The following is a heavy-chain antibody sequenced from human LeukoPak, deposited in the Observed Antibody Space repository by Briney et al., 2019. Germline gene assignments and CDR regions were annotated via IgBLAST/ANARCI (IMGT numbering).Heavy chain of an antibody. CDR1: GYAFTGYY. J-gene: IGHJ4*02. D-gene: IGHD3-22*01. Sequence: ASVKVSCKASGYAFTGYYMHWVRQAPGQGLEWMGWINPNSGGTNYAQKFQGRVTMTRDTSISTAYMELSRLRSDDTAVYYCARGYYYDSSGYYYFDYWGQGTLVTVSS. V-gene: IGHV1-2*02. CDR3: ARGYYYDSSGYYYFDY. CDR2: INPNSGGT.